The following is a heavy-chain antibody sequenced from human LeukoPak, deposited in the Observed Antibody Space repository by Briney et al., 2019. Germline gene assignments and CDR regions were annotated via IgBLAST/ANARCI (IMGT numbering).Heavy chain of an antibody. Sequence: PSETLSLTCTVSGGSISSYYWSWIRQPPGKGLEWIGYIYYSGSSNYNPSLKSRVTISVDTSKNQFSLKPTSVTAADTAVYYCARTSGMTTVYYYYMDVWGKGTTVIVSS. CDR1: GGSISSYY. CDR2: IYYSGSS. CDR3: ARTSGMTTVYYYYMDV. J-gene: IGHJ6*03. D-gene: IGHD4-11*01. V-gene: IGHV4-59*01.